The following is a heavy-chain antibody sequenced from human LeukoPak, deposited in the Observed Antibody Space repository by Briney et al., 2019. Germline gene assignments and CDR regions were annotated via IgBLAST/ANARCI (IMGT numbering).Heavy chain of an antibody. CDR1: GGTFSSYA. V-gene: IGHV1-69*13. J-gene: IGHJ4*02. CDR2: TIPIFGTA. Sequence: SVKVSCKASGGTFSSYAISWVRQAPGQGLEWMGGTIPIFGTANYAQKFQGRVTITADESTSTAYMELSSLRSEDTAVYYCARANEVVTAIPFDYWGQGTLVTVSS. CDR3: ARANEVVTAIPFDY. D-gene: IGHD2-21*02.